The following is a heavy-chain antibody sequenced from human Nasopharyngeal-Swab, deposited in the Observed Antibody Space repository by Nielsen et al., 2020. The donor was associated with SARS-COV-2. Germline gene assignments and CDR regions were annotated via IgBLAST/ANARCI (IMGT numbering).Heavy chain of an antibody. V-gene: IGHV3-49*03. D-gene: IGHD6-13*01. J-gene: IGHJ4*02. CDR3: TRDRLQQLAPSDY. CDR1: GFTFGDYA. Sequence: GGSLRLSCTASGFTFGDYAMSWFRQAPGKGLEWVGFIRSKAYGGTTEYAASVKGRFTISRDDSKSIAYLQMNSPKTEDTAVYYCTRDRLQQLAPSDYWGQGTLVTVSS. CDR2: IRSKAYGGTT.